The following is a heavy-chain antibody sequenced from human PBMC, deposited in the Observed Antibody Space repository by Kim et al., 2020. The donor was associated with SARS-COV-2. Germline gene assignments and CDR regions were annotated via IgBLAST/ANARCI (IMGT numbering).Heavy chain of an antibody. J-gene: IGHJ4*02. CDR2: MNPNSGST. Sequence: ASVKVSCKASGYTFTSYDINWVRQATGQGLEWMGWMNPNSGSTGYAQKFQGRVTMTRNTSISTAYMELSSLRSEDTAVYYCARVPLTGYTPFDYWGQGTLVTVSS. V-gene: IGHV1-8*01. CDR1: GYTFTSYD. CDR3: ARVPLTGYTPFDY. D-gene: IGHD3-9*01.